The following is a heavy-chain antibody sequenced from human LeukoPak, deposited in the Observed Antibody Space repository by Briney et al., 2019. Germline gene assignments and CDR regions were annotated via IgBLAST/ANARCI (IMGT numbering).Heavy chain of an antibody. V-gene: IGHV1-2*02. CDR3: ATTAPPDF. J-gene: IGHJ3*01. Sequence: ASVKVSCKASGYTFTGYYIHWVRHAPGQGLEWMGWINPNSGDTNYAQKFQGRVTMTRDTSISTAYMELSRLRSDDTAVYYCATTAPPDFWGQGTMVTVSS. D-gene: IGHD4-11*01. CDR1: GYTFTGYY. CDR2: INPNSGDT.